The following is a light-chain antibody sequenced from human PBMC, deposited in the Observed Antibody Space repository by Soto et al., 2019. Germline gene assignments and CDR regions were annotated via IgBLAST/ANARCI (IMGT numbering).Light chain of an antibody. CDR3: CSYGGSRAV. Sequence: QSALTQPASVSGSPGQSITISCTGTSSDVGSHNLVSWYQQHPGQAPKLMIYEVTKRPLGVSTRFSASKSGNTASLTISGLQAEDEADYYCCSYGGSRAVFGGGTPADRP. CDR2: EVT. V-gene: IGLV2-23*02. CDR1: SSDVGSHNL. J-gene: IGLJ7*01.